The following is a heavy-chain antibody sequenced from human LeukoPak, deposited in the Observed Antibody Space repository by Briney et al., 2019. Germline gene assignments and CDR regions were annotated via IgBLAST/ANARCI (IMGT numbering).Heavy chain of an antibody. J-gene: IGHJ3*02. CDR3: ARVRYDSSAFDI. V-gene: IGHV3-74*01. CDR2: INSDGSST. CDR1: GFXFSSYT. D-gene: IGHD3-22*01. Sequence: GGSLRLSCAASGFXFSSYTINWVRQAPGKGLEWVSRINSDGSSTSYADSVKGRFTISRDNAKNTLYLQMNSLRAEDTAVYYCARVRYDSSAFDIWGQGTMVTVSS.